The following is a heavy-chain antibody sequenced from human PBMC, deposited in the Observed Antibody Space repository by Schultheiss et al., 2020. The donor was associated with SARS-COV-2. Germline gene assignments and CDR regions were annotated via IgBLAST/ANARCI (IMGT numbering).Heavy chain of an antibody. CDR3: ATDPPDCSSTSCQRGYFDY. D-gene: IGHD2-2*01. Sequence: GSLRLSCAASGFTFSSYSMNWVRQAPGKGLEWVSYISSSSSTIYYADSVKGRFTISRDNAKNSLYLQMNSLRAEDTAVYYCATDPPDCSSTSCQRGYFDYWGQGTLVTVSS. V-gene: IGHV3-48*01. CDR1: GFTFSSYS. CDR2: ISSSSSTI. J-gene: IGHJ4*02.